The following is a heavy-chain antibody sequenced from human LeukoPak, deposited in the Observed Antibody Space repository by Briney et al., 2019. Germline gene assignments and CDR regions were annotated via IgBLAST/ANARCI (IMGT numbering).Heavy chain of an antibody. CDR2: TDPGGTT. Sequence: GGSLRLSCADSGSTVSTNYMSWVRQAPGKGPEWLSVTDPGGTTHYADSVKGRFTISRDNSKNTLYVQMNSLRAEDTAVYYCARDQNYWGQGTLVTVSS. V-gene: IGHV3-53*01. CDR3: ARDQNY. CDR1: GSTVSTNY. J-gene: IGHJ4*02.